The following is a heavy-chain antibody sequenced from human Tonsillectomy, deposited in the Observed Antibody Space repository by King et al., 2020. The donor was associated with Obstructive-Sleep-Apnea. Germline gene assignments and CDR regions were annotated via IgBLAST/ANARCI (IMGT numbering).Heavy chain of an antibody. J-gene: IGHJ6*02. CDR2: IYYSGST. CDR3: RLRRTIAAAGTEYYYYGMDV. D-gene: IGHD6-13*01. V-gene: IGHV4-39*01. Sequence: MQLQESGPGLVKPSETLSLTCTVSGGSISSSSYYWGWIRQPPGKGLEWIGSIYYSGSTYYNPSLKSRVTISVDTSKNQFSLKLSSVTAADTAVYYCRLRRTIAAAGTEYYYYGMDVWGQGTTVTVSS. CDR1: GGSISSSSYY.